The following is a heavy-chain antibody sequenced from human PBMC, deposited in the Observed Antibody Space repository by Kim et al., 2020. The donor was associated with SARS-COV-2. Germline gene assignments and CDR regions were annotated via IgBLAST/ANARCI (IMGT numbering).Heavy chain of an antibody. V-gene: IGHV4-34*01. Sequence: SETLSLTCAVYGGSFSGYYWSWIRQPPGKGLEWIGEINHSGSTNYNPSLKSRVTISVDTSKNQFSLKLSSVTAADTAVYYCARDKRAVTPKRPGFDYWGQGTLVTVSS. CDR3: ARDKRAVTPKRPGFDY. D-gene: IGHD6-25*01. CDR2: INHSGST. J-gene: IGHJ4*02. CDR1: GGSFSGYY.